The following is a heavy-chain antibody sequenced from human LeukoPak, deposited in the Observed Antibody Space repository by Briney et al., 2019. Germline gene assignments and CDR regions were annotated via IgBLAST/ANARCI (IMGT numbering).Heavy chain of an antibody. CDR3: AKFNYDFWSGYYSYYYYYMDV. J-gene: IGHJ6*03. CDR1: GFTFSSYA. V-gene: IGHV3-23*01. Sequence: PGGSPRLSCAASGFTFSSYAMSWVRQAPGKGLEWVSAISGSGGSTYYADSVKGRFTISRDNSKNTLYLQMNSLRAEDTAVYYCAKFNYDFWSGYYSYYYYYMDVWGKGTTVTVSS. CDR2: ISGSGGST. D-gene: IGHD3-3*01.